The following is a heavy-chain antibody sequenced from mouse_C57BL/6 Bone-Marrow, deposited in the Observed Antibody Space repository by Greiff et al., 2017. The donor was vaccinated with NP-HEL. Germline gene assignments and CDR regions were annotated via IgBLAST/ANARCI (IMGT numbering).Heavy chain of an antibody. CDR3: ARHATVVATDY. Sequence: EVKLVESGGDLVKPGGSLKLSCAASGFTFSSYGMSWVRQTPDKRLEWVATISSGGSYTYYPDSVKGRFTISRDNAKNTLYLQMSSLKSEDTAMYYCARHATVVATDYWGQGTTLTVSS. J-gene: IGHJ2*01. CDR1: GFTFSSYG. D-gene: IGHD1-1*01. V-gene: IGHV5-6*01. CDR2: ISSGGSYT.